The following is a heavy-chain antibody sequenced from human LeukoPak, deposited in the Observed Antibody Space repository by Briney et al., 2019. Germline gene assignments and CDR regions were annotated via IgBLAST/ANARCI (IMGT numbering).Heavy chain of an antibody. CDR3: ARGRHNYYMDV. Sequence: PGGSLRLSCAASGFTFSSYSMNWVRQPPGKGLEWIGEINHSGSTNYNPSLKSRVTISVDTSKNQFSLKLSSVTAADTAVYYCARGRHNYYMDVWGKGTTVTVSS. V-gene: IGHV4-34*01. CDR2: INHSGST. J-gene: IGHJ6*03. CDR1: GFTFSSYS.